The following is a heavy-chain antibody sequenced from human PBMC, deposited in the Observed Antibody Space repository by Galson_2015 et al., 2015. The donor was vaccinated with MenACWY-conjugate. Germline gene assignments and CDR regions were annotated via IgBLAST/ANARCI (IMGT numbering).Heavy chain of an antibody. D-gene: IGHD2/OR15-2a*01. Sequence: SLRLSCAASGFTFSSYTMSWVRQAPGKGLEWVSSISSGSTYIFYADSVKGRFSISRDNAKNSLFLQMDSLRAEDTAVYYCARDWYIVKEDNWFDPWGQGTRVTVSS. CDR3: ARDWYIVKEDNWFDP. V-gene: IGHV3-21*01. J-gene: IGHJ5*02. CDR2: ISSGSTYI. CDR1: GFTFSSYT.